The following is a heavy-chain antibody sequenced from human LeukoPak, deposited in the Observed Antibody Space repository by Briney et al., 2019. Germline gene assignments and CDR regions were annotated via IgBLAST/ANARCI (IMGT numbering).Heavy chain of an antibody. CDR1: GGTFSSYA. D-gene: IGHD3-10*01. CDR2: IIPILGIA. J-gene: IGHJ3*02. V-gene: IGHV1-69*04. CDR3: ARDPPGTDAFDI. Sequence: ASVKVSCKASGGTFSSYAISCVRQAPGQGLEWMGRIIPILGIANYAQKFQRRVTITADKSTSTAYMELRSLRSEDTAVYYCARDPPGTDAFDIWGQGTMVTVSS.